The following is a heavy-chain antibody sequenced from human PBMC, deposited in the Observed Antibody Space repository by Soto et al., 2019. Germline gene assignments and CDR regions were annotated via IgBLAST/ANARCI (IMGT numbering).Heavy chain of an antibody. J-gene: IGHJ6*02. CDR1: GFIFSTYA. Sequence: GGSLRLSCAASGFIFSTYALHWVRQAPGKGLNHVSSINPSGSSTFYATSVRGRFTISRDNLKNTLNLQMSSLRAEDTAVYYCVKGSSSDYYLGYYGMDVWGQGTTVTVSS. D-gene: IGHD3-22*01. CDR3: VKGSSSDYYLGYYGMDV. V-gene: IGHV3-64D*06. CDR2: INPSGSST.